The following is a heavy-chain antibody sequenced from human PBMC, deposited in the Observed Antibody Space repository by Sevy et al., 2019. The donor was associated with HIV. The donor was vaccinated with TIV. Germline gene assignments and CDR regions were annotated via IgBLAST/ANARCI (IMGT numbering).Heavy chain of an antibody. V-gene: IGHV3-74*01. CDR2: IENDGIGT. CDR1: GFTFNTYW. J-gene: IGHJ6*01. D-gene: IGHD2-2*01. Sequence: GGSLRLSCATSGFTFNTYWMHWVRQAPGKGLVWVSRIENDGIGTTYADSVKGRFTISRDNAKNTLYLQMNSLRAEDTAVYYCARPHCTTTSCYGGNGMDVWGQRTTVTVSS. CDR3: ARPHCTTTSCYGGNGMDV.